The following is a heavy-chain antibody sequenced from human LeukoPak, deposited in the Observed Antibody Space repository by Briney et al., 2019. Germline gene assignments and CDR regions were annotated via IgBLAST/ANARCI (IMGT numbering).Heavy chain of an antibody. Sequence: EASVKVSCKASGHTFTGYYMHWVRQAPGQGLEWMGWINPNSGGTNYAQKFQGRVTMTRDTSISTAYMELSRLRSDDTAVYYCARDRVVVPAAFDYWGQGTLVTVSS. CDR2: INPNSGGT. V-gene: IGHV1-2*02. J-gene: IGHJ4*02. D-gene: IGHD2-2*01. CDR1: GHTFTGYY. CDR3: ARDRVVVPAAFDY.